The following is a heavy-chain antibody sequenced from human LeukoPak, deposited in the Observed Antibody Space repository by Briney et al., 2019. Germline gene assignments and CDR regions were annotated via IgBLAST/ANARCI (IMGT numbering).Heavy chain of an antibody. J-gene: IGHJ4*02. D-gene: IGHD6-13*01. V-gene: IGHV4-4*02. CDR3: ARDSGSSPGD. CDR1: GGSISSSNW. Sequence: SETLSLTCAVSGGSISSSNWWSWVRQPPGKGLEWIGEIYHSGSANYNPSLKNRVTISVDKSKNQFSLTLSSLTAADTAVYYCARDSGSSPGDWGQGTLVTVSS. CDR2: IYHSGSA.